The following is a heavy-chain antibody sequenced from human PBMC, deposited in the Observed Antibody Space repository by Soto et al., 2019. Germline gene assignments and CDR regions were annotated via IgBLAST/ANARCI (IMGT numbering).Heavy chain of an antibody. D-gene: IGHD4-4*01. CDR1: GYSFTSYW. J-gene: IGHJ6*02. CDR3: ARLNYSNPYYYYYGMDV. V-gene: IGHV5-10-1*01. CDR2: IDPSDSYT. Sequence: EVQLVQSGAEVKKPGESLRISCKGSGYSFTSYWISWVRQMPGKGLEWMGRIDPSDSYTNYSPSFQGHVTISADKSISTAYLQWSSLKASDTAMYYWARLNYSNPYYYYYGMDVWGQGTTVTVSS.